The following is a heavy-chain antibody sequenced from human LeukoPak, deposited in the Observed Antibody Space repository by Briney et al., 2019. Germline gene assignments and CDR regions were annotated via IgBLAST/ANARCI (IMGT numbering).Heavy chain of an antibody. V-gene: IGHV4-61*02. CDR3: APLPWGDTAMVTFFDY. CDR2: IYTSGST. Sequence: PSQTLSLTCTVSGGSISSGSYYWSWIRQPAGKGLEWIGRIYTSGSTNYNPSLKSRVTISVDTSKNQFSLKLSSVTAADTAVYYCAPLPWGDTAMVTFFDYWGQGTLVTVSS. D-gene: IGHD5-18*01. J-gene: IGHJ4*02. CDR1: GGSISSGSYY.